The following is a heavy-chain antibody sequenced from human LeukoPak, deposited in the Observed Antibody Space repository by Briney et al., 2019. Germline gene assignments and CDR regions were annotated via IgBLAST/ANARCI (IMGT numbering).Heavy chain of an antibody. Sequence: GGSLRLSCAASGFTVSSNYMSWVHQAPGKGLEWVSVIYSGGSTYYADSVKGRFTISRDNSKNTLYLQMNSLRAEDTAVYYCARTDSSGWSDFDYWGQGTLVTVSS. CDR2: IYSGGST. V-gene: IGHV3-66*01. J-gene: IGHJ4*02. D-gene: IGHD6-19*01. CDR1: GFTVSSNY. CDR3: ARTDSSGWSDFDY.